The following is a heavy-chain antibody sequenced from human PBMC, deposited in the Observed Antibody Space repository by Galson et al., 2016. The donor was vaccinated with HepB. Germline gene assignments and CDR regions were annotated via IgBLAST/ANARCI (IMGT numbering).Heavy chain of an antibody. CDR1: GFTFSPFA. D-gene: IGHD3-16*01. J-gene: IGHJ4*02. CDR2: ISGDGVNT. Sequence: LRLSCAASGFTFSPFAMSWVRQAPGKVPEWVSIISGDGVNTHYADSVEGRFTISRDNSKNTLLLQMNSLRAEDTGIYYCAKVGVWGGDRGLDSWGQGTLVTVSS. CDR3: AKVGVWGGDRGLDS. V-gene: IGHV3-23*01.